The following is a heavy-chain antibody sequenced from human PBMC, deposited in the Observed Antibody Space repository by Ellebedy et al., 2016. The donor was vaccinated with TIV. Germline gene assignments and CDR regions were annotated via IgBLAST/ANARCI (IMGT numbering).Heavy chain of an antibody. V-gene: IGHV3-11*06. CDR3: ARNGYEYVWGSYHHDY. J-gene: IGHJ4*02. D-gene: IGHD3-16*02. Sequence: GESLKISCAASGFTFSDYYMSWIRQAPGKGLEWVSYISSTSSYTNYTDSVKGRFTLSRDNAKNSLYLQMNSLRDADTAVYYCARNGYEYVWGSYHHDYWGQGTLVTVSS. CDR1: GFTFSDYY. CDR2: ISSTSSYT.